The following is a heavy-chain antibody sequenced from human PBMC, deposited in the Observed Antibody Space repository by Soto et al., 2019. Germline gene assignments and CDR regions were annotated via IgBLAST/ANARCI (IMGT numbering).Heavy chain of an antibody. J-gene: IGHJ4*02. CDR3: AKSPNSYCSSYHCYKYYFDY. V-gene: IGHV3-30*18. CDR1: GFTFNTFG. D-gene: IGHD2-2*01. CDR2: ISYDGSDK. Sequence: PGGSLRLSCAASGFTFNTFGMHWVRQAPGKGLEWVAVISYDGSDKYYSDSVRGRFTISRDNSMNTLYLQMNSLRTEDTAVYYCAKSPNSYCSSYHCYKYYFDYWGQGTLVTVSS.